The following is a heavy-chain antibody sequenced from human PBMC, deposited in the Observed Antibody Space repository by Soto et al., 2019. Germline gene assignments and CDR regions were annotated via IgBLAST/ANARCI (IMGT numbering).Heavy chain of an antibody. CDR3: ARPNIVVVVAANFDY. V-gene: IGHV3-30-3*01. CDR1: GFTFSSYA. Sequence: GGSLRLSCAASGFTFSSYAMHWVRQAPGKGLEWVAVISYDGSNKYYADSVKGRFTISRDNSKNTLYLQMNSLRAEDTAVYYCARPNIVVVVAANFDYWGQGTLVTVSS. D-gene: IGHD2-15*01. CDR2: ISYDGSNK. J-gene: IGHJ4*02.